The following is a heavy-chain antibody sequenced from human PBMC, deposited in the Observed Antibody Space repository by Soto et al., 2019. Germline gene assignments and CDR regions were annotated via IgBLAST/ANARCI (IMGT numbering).Heavy chain of an antibody. V-gene: IGHV6-1*01. D-gene: IGHD3-22*01. CDR1: GDSVSSNSAA. CDR3: ARDPANYYDSSGYLAQDALDI. CDR2: TYYRSKWYN. J-gene: IGHJ3*02. Sequence: SQTLSLTCAISGDSVSSNSAAWNWIRQSPSRGLEWLGRTYYRSKWYNDYAVSVKSRITINPDTSKNQFSLQLNSVTPEDTAVYYCARDPANYYDSSGYLAQDALDIWGQGTMVTVSS.